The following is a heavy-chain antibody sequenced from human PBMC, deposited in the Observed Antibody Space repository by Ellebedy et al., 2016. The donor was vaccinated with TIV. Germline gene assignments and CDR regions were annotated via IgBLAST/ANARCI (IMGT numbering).Heavy chain of an antibody. CDR1: GFMFNTYA. Sequence: GESLKISCAASGFMFNTYAMSWVRQAPGKGLEWVGRIRSKTDGGTTDYAAPVKGRFTISRDDSENTLYLHLNSMKTEDTAIYYCTTAPDYWGQGTPVTVSS. V-gene: IGHV3-15*01. J-gene: IGHJ4*02. CDR3: TTAPDY. CDR2: IRSKTDGGTT.